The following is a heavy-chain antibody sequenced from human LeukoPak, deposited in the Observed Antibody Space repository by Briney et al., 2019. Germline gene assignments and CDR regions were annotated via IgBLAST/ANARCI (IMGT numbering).Heavy chain of an antibody. V-gene: IGHV4-59*12. CDR2: IYYSGNSGRT. Sequence: SETLSLTCTFSGASISNYFWSWIRQPPGMGLEWIGFIYYSGNSGRTTYSPSLKNRVTISLDTSKNQLSLKLSSVTAADTAVYYCARTARRYTNSWYRQYYFDYWGQGTLVTVSS. D-gene: IGHD6-13*01. CDR1: GASISNYF. CDR3: ARTARRYTNSWYRQYYFDY. J-gene: IGHJ4*02.